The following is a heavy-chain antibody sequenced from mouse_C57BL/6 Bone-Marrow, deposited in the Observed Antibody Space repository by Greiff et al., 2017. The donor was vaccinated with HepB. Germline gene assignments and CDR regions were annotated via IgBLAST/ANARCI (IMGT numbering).Heavy chain of an antibody. CDR2: IWSGGST. V-gene: IGHV2-2*01. CDR1: GFSLTSYG. CDR3: ARIYDYDGDWYFDV. D-gene: IGHD2-4*01. Sequence: QVQLQQSGPGLVQPSQSLSITCTVSGFSLTSYGVHWVRQSPGKGLEWLGVIWSGGSTDYNAAFISRLSISKDNSKSQVFFKMNSLQADDTAIYYCARIYDYDGDWYFDVWGTGTTVTVSS. J-gene: IGHJ1*03.